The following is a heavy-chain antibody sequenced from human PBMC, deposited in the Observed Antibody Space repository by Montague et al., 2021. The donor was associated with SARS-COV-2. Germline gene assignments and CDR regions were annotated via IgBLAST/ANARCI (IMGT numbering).Heavy chain of an antibody. V-gene: IGHV4-59*01. CDR2: IYDSGGA. J-gene: IGHJ6*02. CDR1: GGSMRRYY. D-gene: IGHD4-23*01. Sequence: SETLSLTCTISGGSMRRYYWTWIRQLPGKELEWIGSIYDSGGARYNPSLKSRVTISVDTSKNQFSLKMISVIATDTAVYYCVRGGGNSADYDSYAMDVWGQGTTVTVSS. CDR3: VRGGGNSADYDSYAMDV.